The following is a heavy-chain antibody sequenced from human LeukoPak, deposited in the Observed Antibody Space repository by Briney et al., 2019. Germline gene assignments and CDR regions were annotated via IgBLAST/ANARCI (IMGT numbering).Heavy chain of an antibody. J-gene: IGHJ4*02. CDR3: ARDVGGGYSSGWYGTYFDY. V-gene: IGHV4-39*07. CDR1: GGSISSSSYY. Sequence: SETLSLTCTVSGGSISSSSYYWGWIRQPPGKGLEWIGSIYYSGSTYYNPSLKSRVTISVDTSKNQFSLKLSSVTAADTAVYYCARDVGGGYSSGWYGTYFDYWGQGTLVTVSS. CDR2: IYYSGST. D-gene: IGHD6-19*01.